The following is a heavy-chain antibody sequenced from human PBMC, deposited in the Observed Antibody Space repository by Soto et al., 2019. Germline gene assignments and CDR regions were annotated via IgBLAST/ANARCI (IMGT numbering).Heavy chain of an antibody. CDR3: AKDSFINLRGYDSY. V-gene: IGHV3-23*01. J-gene: IGHJ4*02. Sequence: EVQLLESGGGLVQPGGSLRLSCAASGFTFSTYAMIWVRQAPGKGLEWVSAISGSGDSTYYADSVKGRFTISRDNSKNTLYLQMSSLRAKDTAIYYCAKDSFINLRGYDSYWGQGTLVTVSS. CDR1: GFTFSTYA. D-gene: IGHD5-12*01. CDR2: ISGSGDST.